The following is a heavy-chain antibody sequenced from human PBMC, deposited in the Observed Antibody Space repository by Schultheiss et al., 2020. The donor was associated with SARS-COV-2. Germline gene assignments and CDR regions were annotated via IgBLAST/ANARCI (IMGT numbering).Heavy chain of an antibody. CDR3: ARDQYGYYYYMDV. Sequence: GSLRLSCAASGFTFSSYGMHWVRQAPGKGLEWVAVIWYDGSNKYYADSVKGRFTISRDNSKNTLYLQMNSLRAEDTAVYYCARDQYGYYYYMDVWGKGTTVTVSS. J-gene: IGHJ6*03. V-gene: IGHV3-33*01. D-gene: IGHD4-17*01. CDR1: GFTFSSYG. CDR2: IWYDGSNK.